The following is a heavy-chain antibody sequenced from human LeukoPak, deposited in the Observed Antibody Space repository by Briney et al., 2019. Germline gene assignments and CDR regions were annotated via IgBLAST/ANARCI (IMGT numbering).Heavy chain of an antibody. CDR1: GFTFSSYW. D-gene: IGHD3-10*01. CDR2: IKQDGSEK. J-gene: IGHJ4*02. Sequence: GGSLRLSCAASGFTFSSYWTSWVRQAPGEGLEWVANIKQDGSEKYYVDSVKGRFTISRDNAKKSLYLQMNSLTAEDTAVYYCARSRATNDYWGQGTLVTVSS. CDR3: ARSRATNDY. V-gene: IGHV3-7*04.